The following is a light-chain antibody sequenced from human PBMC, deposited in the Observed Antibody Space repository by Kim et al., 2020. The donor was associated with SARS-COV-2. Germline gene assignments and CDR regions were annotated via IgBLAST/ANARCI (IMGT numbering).Light chain of an antibody. CDR3: QQYGSSPRT. Sequence: LSPGERATLSCRASQSVSSSFLAWYQQKPGQAPRLLIYGASSRATGIPDRFSGSGSGTDFTLTISRLEPEDFAVYYCQQYGSSPRTFGQGTKVEIK. J-gene: IGKJ1*01. V-gene: IGKV3-20*01. CDR1: QSVSSSF. CDR2: GAS.